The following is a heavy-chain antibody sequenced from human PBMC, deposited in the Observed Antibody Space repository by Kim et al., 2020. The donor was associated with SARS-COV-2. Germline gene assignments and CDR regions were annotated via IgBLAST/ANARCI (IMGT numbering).Heavy chain of an antibody. V-gene: IGHV3-11*01. CDR3: ARDGIVVVPAAMVAFDI. J-gene: IGHJ3*02. D-gene: IGHD2-2*01. Sequence: GGSLRLSCAASGFTFSDYYMSWIRQAPGKGLEWVSYISSSGSTIYYADSVKGRFTISRDNAKNSLYLQMNSLRAEDTAVYYCARDGIVVVPAAMVAFDIWGQGTMVTVSS. CDR1: GFTFSDYY. CDR2: ISSSGSTI.